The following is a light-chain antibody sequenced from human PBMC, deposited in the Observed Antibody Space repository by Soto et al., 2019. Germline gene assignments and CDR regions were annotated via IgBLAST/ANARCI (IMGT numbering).Light chain of an antibody. V-gene: IGLV2-23*02. CDR2: EAT. CDR3: SLYASTNPFM. Sequence: QSALTQPASVSGSPGQSITISCTGTSSDIGRYNLVSWYQQHPGKPPKLMIYEATKRPSGVSNRFSGSKSGNTASLTISGLQAEDEADYYCSLYASTNPFMFGGGTKLTV. J-gene: IGLJ3*02. CDR1: SSDIGRYNL.